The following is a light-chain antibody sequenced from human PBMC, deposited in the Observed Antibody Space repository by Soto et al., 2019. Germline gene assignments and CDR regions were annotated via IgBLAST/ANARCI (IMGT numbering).Light chain of an antibody. CDR2: WAS. CDR3: QQYYNTPLT. Sequence: DIVMTQSPDSLAVSLGERATINCKSSQSVLYSSNNKNYLAWYQQKPGQPPKLLIYWASTREFGVPDRFSGSGPGTDFTLTISSLQAEDVAVYYCQQYYNTPLTFGGGTKVEIK. J-gene: IGKJ4*01. CDR1: QSVLYSSNNKNY. V-gene: IGKV4-1*01.